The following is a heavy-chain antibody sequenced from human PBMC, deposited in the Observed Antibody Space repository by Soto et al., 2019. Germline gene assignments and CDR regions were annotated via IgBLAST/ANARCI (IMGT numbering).Heavy chain of an antibody. Sequence: QVQLVQSGAEVKKPGSSVKVSCKASGGTFSSYTISWVRQAPGQGLEWMGRIIPFLGIANYAQKFQGRVTITADKSTSTAYLELSSLRSEDTAVSYCASLMSSGYYYGMDVWGQGTTVTVSS. J-gene: IGHJ6*02. CDR2: IIPFLGIA. D-gene: IGHD3-10*01. CDR3: ASLMSSGYYYGMDV. V-gene: IGHV1-69*02. CDR1: GGTFSSYT.